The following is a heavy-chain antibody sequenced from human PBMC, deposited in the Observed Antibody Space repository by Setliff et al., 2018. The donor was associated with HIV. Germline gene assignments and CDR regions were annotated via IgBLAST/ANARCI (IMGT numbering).Heavy chain of an antibody. Sequence: SETLSLTCTVSGGSISSHYWSWIRQPPGKGLEWIGSIYYSGSTNYNPSLKSRVTISVDTSKNQFSLKLSSVTAADTAVYYCARGLTTYYYDSSCYFFDYWGQGTLVTVPQ. D-gene: IGHD3-22*01. V-gene: IGHV4-59*11. J-gene: IGHJ4*02. CDR2: IYYSGST. CDR3: ARGLTTYYYDSSCYFFDY. CDR1: GGSISSHY.